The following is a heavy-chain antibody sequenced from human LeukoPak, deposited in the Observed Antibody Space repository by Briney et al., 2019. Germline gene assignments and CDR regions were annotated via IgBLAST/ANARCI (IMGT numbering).Heavy chain of an antibody. D-gene: IGHD2-15*01. CDR1: GYTFTSYG. Sequence: GASVKVSCKASGYTFTSYGINWVRQAPGQGLEWMGWISAYNGNTNYAQKLQGRVTMTTDTSTSTVYMELRSLRSDDTAVYYCARRAMPATRAVQNYFDPWGQGTLVTVSS. V-gene: IGHV1-18*01. CDR2: ISAYNGNT. CDR3: ARRAMPATRAVQNYFDP. J-gene: IGHJ5*02.